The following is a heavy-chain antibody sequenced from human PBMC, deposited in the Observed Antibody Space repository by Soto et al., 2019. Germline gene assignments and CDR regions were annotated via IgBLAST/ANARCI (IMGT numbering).Heavy chain of an antibody. J-gene: IGHJ6*02. CDR2: IYWDDDK. D-gene: IGHD2-21*02. CDR1: GFSLSTSGVG. V-gene: IGHV2-5*02. CDR3: AHSETVVTQNDYYGMDV. Sequence: QITLKESGPPLVKPTQTLTLTCTFSGFSLSTSGVGVGWIRQPPGKALEWLALIYWDDDKRYSPSLKSRLTITKDTAKNQVGLTMTNMDPVDTATYDGAHSETVVTQNDYYGMDVWGQGTTVTVSS.